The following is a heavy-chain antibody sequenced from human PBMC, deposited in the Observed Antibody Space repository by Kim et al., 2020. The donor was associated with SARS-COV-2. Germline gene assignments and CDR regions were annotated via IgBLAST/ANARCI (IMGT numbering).Heavy chain of an antibody. D-gene: IGHD3-3*01. CDR3: ARSITIFGVVITFDY. J-gene: IGHJ4*02. CDR1: GGSISSSNW. V-gene: IGHV4-4*02. CDR2: IYHSGST. Sequence: SETLSLTCAVSGGSISSSNWWSWVRQPPGKGLEWIGEIYHSGSTNYNPSLKSRVTISVDKSKNQFSLKLSFVTAADTAVYYCARSITIFGVVITFDYWGQGTLVTVSS.